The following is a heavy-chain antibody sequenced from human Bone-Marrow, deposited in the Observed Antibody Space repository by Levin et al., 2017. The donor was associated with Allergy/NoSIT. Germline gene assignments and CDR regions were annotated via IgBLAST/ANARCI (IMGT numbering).Heavy chain of an antibody. CDR1: GVTVSNNY. Sequence: ASVKVSCAASGVTVSNNYMAWVRQAPGRGLEWVSLIYSAGESRYADSVRGRFTISRDSATNTVYLEMKSLRAEDTAIYYCARNVPVTDLGYWGRGTLVTVSS. CDR2: IYSAGES. J-gene: IGHJ4*02. V-gene: IGHV3-53*01. D-gene: IGHD1-14*01. CDR3: ARNVPVTDLGY.